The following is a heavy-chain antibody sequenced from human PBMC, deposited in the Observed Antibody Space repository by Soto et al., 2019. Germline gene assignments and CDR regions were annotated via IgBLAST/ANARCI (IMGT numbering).Heavy chain of an antibody. V-gene: IGHV3-21*01. CDR3: ARDRVVDTAMDPFDF. D-gene: IGHD5-18*01. CDR1: GFTFSSYS. CDR2: ISSSSSYI. Sequence: EVQLVESGGGLVKPGGSLRLSCAASGFTFSSYSMNWVRQAPGKGLEWVSSISSSSSYIYYADSVKGRFTISRDNAKNSLYLQMNSLRAEDTAVYYCARDRVVDTAMDPFDFWGQGTLVTVSS. J-gene: IGHJ4*02.